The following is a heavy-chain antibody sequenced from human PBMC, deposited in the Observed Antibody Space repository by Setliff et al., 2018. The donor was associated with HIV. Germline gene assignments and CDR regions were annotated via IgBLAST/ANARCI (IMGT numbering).Heavy chain of an antibody. D-gene: IGHD3-22*01. CDR3: ARDMTNYYDRSGSFGWFAP. J-gene: IGHJ5*02. Sequence: SETLSLTCSVSGGSISGSSYYWGWIRQPPGKGLEWIGSVYHSGSTYYNPSLKSRVTISVDKSKNQFSVKLRSVTAADTTVYYCARDMTNYYDRSGSFGWFAPWGQGTPVTVS. CDR2: VYHSGST. V-gene: IGHV4-39*07. CDR1: GGSISGSSYY.